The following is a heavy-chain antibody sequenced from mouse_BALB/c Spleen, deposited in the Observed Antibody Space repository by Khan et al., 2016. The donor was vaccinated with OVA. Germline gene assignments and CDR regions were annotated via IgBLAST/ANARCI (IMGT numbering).Heavy chain of an antibody. Sequence: EVMLVESGGGLVQPGGSLKLSCAASGFTFSSYGMSWVRQTPDKRLELVATINSNGGSTYYPDSVKGRFTISRDNAKNTLYLQMSSLKSKDTGMYYCARMARTINWGKGTTLTVSS. CDR1: GFTFSSYG. J-gene: IGHJ2*01. CDR2: INSNGGST. CDR3: ARMARTIN. V-gene: IGHV5-6-3*01.